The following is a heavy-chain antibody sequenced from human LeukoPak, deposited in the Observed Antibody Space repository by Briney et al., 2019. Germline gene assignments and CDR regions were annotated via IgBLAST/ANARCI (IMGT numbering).Heavy chain of an antibody. Sequence: SETLSLTCTVSGGSISNYYWSWIRQPPGKGLEWIGYIYTSGSTNYNPSLKSRVTISVDTSKNQFSLKLSSVTAADTAVYYCARLVVDYGGNSGYFDYWGQGTLVTVSS. CDR2: IYTSGST. CDR1: GGSISNYY. CDR3: ARLVVDYGGNSGYFDY. J-gene: IGHJ4*02. V-gene: IGHV4-4*09. D-gene: IGHD4-23*01.